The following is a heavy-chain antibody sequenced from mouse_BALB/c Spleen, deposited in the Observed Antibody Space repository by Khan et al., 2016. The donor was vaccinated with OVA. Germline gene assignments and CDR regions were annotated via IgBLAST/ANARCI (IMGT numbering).Heavy chain of an antibody. CDR2: IYPGNSDT. CDR1: GYSFTSYW. V-gene: IGHV1-5*01. CDR3: TSSYESYYFDY. D-gene: IGHD2-3*01. J-gene: IGHJ2*01. Sequence: EVQLQQSGTVLARPGASVKMSCKASGYSFTSYWMHWVKQRPGQGLEWIGAIYPGNSDTRYNQKFKGKAKLTAVTSASTAYMDLSSLTNEDSAVYYCTSSYESYYFDYWGQGTTLTVSS.